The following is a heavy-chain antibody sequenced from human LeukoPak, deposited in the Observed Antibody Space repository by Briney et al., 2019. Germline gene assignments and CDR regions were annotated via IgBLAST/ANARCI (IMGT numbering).Heavy chain of an antibody. J-gene: IGHJ3*01. CDR2: INWNSENI. D-gene: IGHD3-10*01. V-gene: IGHV3-9*01. CDR3: ARVTMVRGVIIGDAFDL. Sequence: GGSLRLSCGASGFKFYDHGMHGVRHVTGKGLEWVSSINWNSENIGYADSVKGRFTISRDHAKNSLYLQMNRLRPEDTALYYCARVTMVRGVIIGDAFDLWGQGTMVTVSS. CDR1: GFKFYDHG.